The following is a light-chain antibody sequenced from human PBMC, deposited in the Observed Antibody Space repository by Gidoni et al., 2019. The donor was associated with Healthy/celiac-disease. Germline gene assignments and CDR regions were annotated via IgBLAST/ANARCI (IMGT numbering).Light chain of an antibody. V-gene: IGKV1-39*01. CDR3: QQSYSTPRT. J-gene: IGKJ1*01. Sequence: DIQMPQSPSSLSASVGDRVTITRRASQSISSYVNWYQQKPGKAPKLLIYAASSWQSGVPSRFSGSGSGTDFTLTISSLQPEDVATYYCQQSYSTPRTFGQGTKVEIK. CDR1: QSISSY. CDR2: AAS.